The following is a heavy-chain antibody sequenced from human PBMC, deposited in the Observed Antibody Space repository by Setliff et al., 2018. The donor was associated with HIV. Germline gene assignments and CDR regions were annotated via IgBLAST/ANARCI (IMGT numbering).Heavy chain of an antibody. CDR1: GGSISSHY. CDR3: ARFRVERRLSNWFDP. V-gene: IGHV4-59*11. Sequence: PSETLSLTCTVSGGSISSHYWSWIRQPPGKGLEWIGYLYYGGSTNYNPSLRSRLTISVDTSKNQFSLKLSSVTAADTAVYYCARFRVERRLSNWFDPWGQGTLVTVSS. D-gene: IGHD1-1*01. CDR2: LYYGGST. J-gene: IGHJ5*02.